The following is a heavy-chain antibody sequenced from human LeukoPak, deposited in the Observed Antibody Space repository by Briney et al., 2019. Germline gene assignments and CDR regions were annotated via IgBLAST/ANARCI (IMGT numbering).Heavy chain of an antibody. D-gene: IGHD5-12*01. CDR2: ISYDGSNK. V-gene: IGHV3-30*18. CDR1: GFTFSSYG. CDR3: AKDDVVATAFDY. J-gene: IGHJ4*02. Sequence: GGSLRLSCAASGFTFSSYGMHWVRQAPGKGLEWVAVISYDGSNKYYADSVKGRFTISRDNSKNTLYLQMNSLRAEDTAVYYCAKDDVVATAFDYWGQGTLVTVSS.